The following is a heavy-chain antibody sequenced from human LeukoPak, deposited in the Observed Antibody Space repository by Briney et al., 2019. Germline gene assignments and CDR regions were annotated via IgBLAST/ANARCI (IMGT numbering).Heavy chain of an antibody. D-gene: IGHD3-16*01. V-gene: IGHV3-53*01. Sequence: GGSLRPSPAPCILTVTGNYISWDRQAPGKGLEWVSVIYSGGSTDYADSVKGRFTISQNNAKNTLPLQMNSVRYDDTVIYYCAIVASGGAALPDYWGQGTLVTVSS. CDR2: IYSGGST. J-gene: IGHJ4*02. CDR3: AIVASGGAALPDY. CDR1: ILTVTGNY.